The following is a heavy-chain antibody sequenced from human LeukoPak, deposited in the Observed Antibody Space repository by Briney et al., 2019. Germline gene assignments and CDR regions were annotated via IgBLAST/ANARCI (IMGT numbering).Heavy chain of an antibody. CDR2: ISSSGSTI. CDR3: ARSPYSGRYYFPLYFDY. Sequence: GGSLRLSCAASGFTFSDYYMSWIRQAPGKGLEWVSYISSSGSTIYYADSVKGRFTISRDNAKNSLYLQMNSLRAEDTAVYYCARSPYSGRYYFPLYFDYWGQGTLVTVSS. CDR1: GFTFSDYY. V-gene: IGHV3-11*01. J-gene: IGHJ4*02. D-gene: IGHD1-26*01.